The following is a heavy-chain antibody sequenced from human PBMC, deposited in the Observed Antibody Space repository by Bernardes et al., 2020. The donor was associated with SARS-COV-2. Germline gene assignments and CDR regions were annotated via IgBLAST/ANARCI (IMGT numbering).Heavy chain of an antibody. D-gene: IGHD2-15*01. V-gene: IGHV4-34*01. CDR3: ARGSAAVVSHFMLLFANWYFDL. CDR1: SGSFSGYY. Sequence: LSLTCAVYSGSFSGYYWSWIRQTPGKGLEWIGEINDSGSTKYNPALKSRVTIPVDPSKNQFSLKLNSVTAADTAVYYCARGSAAVVSHFMLLFANWYFDLWGRGTLVTVSS. CDR2: INDSGST. J-gene: IGHJ2*01.